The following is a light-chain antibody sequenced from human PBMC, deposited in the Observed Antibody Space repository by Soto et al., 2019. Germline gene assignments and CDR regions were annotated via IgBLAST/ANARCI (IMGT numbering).Light chain of an antibody. Sequence: DIVLTQFPGTLSLSPGERATLSCRTSQNVASTYLAWYQQKPGQAPRLLIYGASNRATGIPDRFSGSGSGTDFALFITSLEPEDFAIYYCQQYGIAPWAFGPGTKVDIK. CDR1: QNVASTY. V-gene: IGKV3-20*01. CDR3: QQYGIAPWA. J-gene: IGKJ1*01. CDR2: GAS.